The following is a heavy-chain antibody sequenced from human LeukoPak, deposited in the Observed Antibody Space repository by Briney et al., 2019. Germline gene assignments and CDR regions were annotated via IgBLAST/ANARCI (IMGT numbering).Heavy chain of an antibody. Sequence: GASVKVSCKASGGTLRNYAISWVRQAPGQGLEWMGAIIPIFGTANYAQKFQGRVTITRNTSISTAYMDLSSLRSEDTAVYYCARARGITIFGVAEDGGYYMGVWGKGTTVTVSS. D-gene: IGHD3-3*01. J-gene: IGHJ6*03. V-gene: IGHV1-69*05. CDR3: ARARGITIFGVAEDGGYYMGV. CDR1: GGTLRNYA. CDR2: IIPIFGTA.